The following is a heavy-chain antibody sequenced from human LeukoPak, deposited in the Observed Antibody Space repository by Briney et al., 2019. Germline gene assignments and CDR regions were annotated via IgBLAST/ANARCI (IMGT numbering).Heavy chain of an antibody. Sequence: SETLSLTCAVYVGSFSGYYWCWIRQPPRKGREWIGEINHSGSTNYNPSLKSRVTISVDTSKNQFSLKLSSVTAADTAVYYCANKVAAAGMFDYWGQGTLVTVSS. CDR1: VGSFSGYY. CDR3: ANKVAAAGMFDY. CDR2: INHSGST. V-gene: IGHV4-34*01. D-gene: IGHD6-13*01. J-gene: IGHJ4*02.